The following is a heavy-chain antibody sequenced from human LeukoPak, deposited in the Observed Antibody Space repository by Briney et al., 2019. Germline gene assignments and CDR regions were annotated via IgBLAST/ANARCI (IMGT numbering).Heavy chain of an antibody. J-gene: IGHJ5*02. D-gene: IGHD3-16*02. V-gene: IGHV7-4-1*02. CDR2: IDPNTGTP. CDR1: GYTFTNYA. Sequence: ASVKVSCKASGYTFTNYAMNWVRQAPGQGLQWMGWIDPNTGTPTYAQGFTGRFVFSLDTSVSTTYLQISSLKPEDTAVYYCARAYQHLGGLSFPGSWGQGTLVTVSS. CDR3: ARAYQHLGGLSFPGS.